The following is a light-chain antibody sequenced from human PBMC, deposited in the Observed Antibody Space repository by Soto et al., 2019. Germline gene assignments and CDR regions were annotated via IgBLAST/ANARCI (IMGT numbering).Light chain of an antibody. V-gene: IGKV3-11*01. CDR2: DAS. CDR3: QQRSTWPPYT. Sequence: EIVLTQSPATLSLSPGERATLSCRASQSVSSYLAWYQQKPGQAPRLLIYDASNRATGIPARFSGSGSGTDFTLTISSLGREDFAVYCCQQRSTWPPYTFGQGTKLEIK. J-gene: IGKJ2*01. CDR1: QSVSSY.